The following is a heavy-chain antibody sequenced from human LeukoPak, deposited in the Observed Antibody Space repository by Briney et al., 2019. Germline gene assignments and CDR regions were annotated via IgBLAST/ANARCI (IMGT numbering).Heavy chain of an antibody. CDR3: ARRYCSSTSCTLDY. Sequence: PGGSLRLSCAASGFSLSSYEVNWLRQAPEKGLEWVSYISTSGSTKYYGDSVKGRLTISRDNAENSLYLQMNSLRAEDTAVYYCARRYCSSTSCTLDYWGQRTLVTVSS. D-gene: IGHD2-2*01. V-gene: IGHV3-48*03. CDR1: GFSLSSYE. CDR2: ISTSGSTK. J-gene: IGHJ4*02.